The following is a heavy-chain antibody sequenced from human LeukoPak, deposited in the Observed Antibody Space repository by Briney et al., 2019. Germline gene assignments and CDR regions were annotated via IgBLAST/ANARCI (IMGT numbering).Heavy chain of an antibody. CDR3: ARHFRSYYGAGSYYPTYFDY. CDR1: GRSISGRNEY. Sequence: AETLSLTCTVSGRSISGRNEYWAWIRQPPGKGLEWIGNIYYSGSTYYKPSLKRRVTISVDTSKHQFSLKLSSVTAADTAVYYCARHFRSYYGAGSYYPTYFDYWGQGTLVTVSS. V-gene: IGHV4-39*01. D-gene: IGHD3-10*01. J-gene: IGHJ4*02. CDR2: IYYSGST.